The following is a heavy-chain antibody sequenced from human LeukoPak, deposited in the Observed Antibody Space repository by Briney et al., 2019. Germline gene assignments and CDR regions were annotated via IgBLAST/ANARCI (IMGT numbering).Heavy chain of an antibody. CDR3: ARLSGSYYGVFGEMDY. CDR1: GGSISSSSYY. D-gene: IGHD1-26*01. J-gene: IGHJ4*02. Sequence: SETLSLTCTVSGGSISSSSYYWGWNRQPPGKGLEWIGSIYYSGSTYYNPSLKSRVTISVDTSKNQFSLKLSSVTAADTAVYYCARLSGSYYGVFGEMDYWGQGTLVTVSS. CDR2: IYYSGST. V-gene: IGHV4-39*07.